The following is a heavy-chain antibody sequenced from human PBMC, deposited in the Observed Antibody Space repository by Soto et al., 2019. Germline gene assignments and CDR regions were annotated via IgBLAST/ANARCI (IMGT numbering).Heavy chain of an antibody. J-gene: IGHJ4*02. CDR1: GYSFAGYW. Sequence: GESLKISCKVSGYSFAGYWITWVRQKPGKGLEWMGRIDPSDSQTYYSPSFRGHVTISATKSITTVFLQWSSLRASDTAMYYCARQIYDSDTGPNFQYYFDSWGQGTPVTVSS. CDR3: ARQIYDSDTGPNFQYYFDS. V-gene: IGHV5-10-1*01. D-gene: IGHD3-22*01. CDR2: IDPSDSQT.